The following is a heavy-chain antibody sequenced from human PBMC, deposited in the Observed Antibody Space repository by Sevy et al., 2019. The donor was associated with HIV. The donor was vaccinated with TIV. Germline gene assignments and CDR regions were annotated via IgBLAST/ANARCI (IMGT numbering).Heavy chain of an antibody. D-gene: IGHD2-8*02. Sequence: GESLKISCAASGFTFTYAWMTWVRQAPGKGLEWVGRIKSRADGGTTDYAAPVKGRFSISRDDSKNTLYLQMNSLKTEDTAVYYCSTDPIIVLLVTYGMDVWGQGTTVTVSS. J-gene: IGHJ6*02. CDR2: IKSRADGGTT. V-gene: IGHV3-15*01. CDR1: GFTFTYAW. CDR3: STDPIIVLLVTYGMDV.